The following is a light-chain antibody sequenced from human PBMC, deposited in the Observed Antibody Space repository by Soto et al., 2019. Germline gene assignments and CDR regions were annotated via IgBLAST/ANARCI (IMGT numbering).Light chain of an antibody. CDR1: QSVRGY. Sequence: EIVLTQSPSTLSLSPGDRATLSCRASQSVRGYLAWYQQKPGQAPRLLIYDTSYRVIGIPSRFSGSGSGTEYNLTIISHVPADFRAYYCHQRTNGPSISFGPGTRLEI. J-gene: IGKJ5*01. CDR3: HQRTNGPSIS. V-gene: IGKV3-11*01. CDR2: DTS.